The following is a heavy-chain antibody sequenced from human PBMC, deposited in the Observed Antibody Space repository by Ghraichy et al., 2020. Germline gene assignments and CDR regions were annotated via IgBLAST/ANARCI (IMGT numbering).Heavy chain of an antibody. CDR1: GGTFSSYA. CDR2: IIPILGIA. J-gene: IGHJ6*02. V-gene: IGHV1-69*04. D-gene: IGHD6-13*01. Sequence: SVKVSCKASGGTFSSYAISWVRQAPGQGLEWMGRIIPILGIANYAQKFQGRVTITADKSTSTAYMELSSLRSEDTAVYYCASLMGAWQQTYYYYYGMDVWGQGTTVTVSS. CDR3: ASLMGAWQQTYYYYYGMDV.